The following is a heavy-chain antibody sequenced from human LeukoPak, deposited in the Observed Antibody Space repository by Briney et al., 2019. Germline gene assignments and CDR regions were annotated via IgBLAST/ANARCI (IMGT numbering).Heavy chain of an antibody. CDR3: ARALQLVVPSVVKPTYYYYGMDV. Sequence: GASVKVSCKASGYTFTTYGISCGRQATGQGLEWMVWISAYNGNTNYAQKFQDRVTMTTATSTSTVYMELRSLRSDDTAVYYCARALQLVVPSVVKPTYYYYGMDVWGQGTTVTVSS. J-gene: IGHJ6*02. D-gene: IGHD2-2*01. CDR1: GYTFTTYG. CDR2: ISAYNGNT. V-gene: IGHV1-18*01.